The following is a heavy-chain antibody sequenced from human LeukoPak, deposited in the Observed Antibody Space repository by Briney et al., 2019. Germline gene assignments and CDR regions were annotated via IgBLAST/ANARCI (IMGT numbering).Heavy chain of an antibody. V-gene: IGHV3-74*01. J-gene: IGHJ4*02. CDR2: ISPTGSTT. Sequence: ESLRLSCPASGFSFSGHWMHWARQLPGKGLVWVSRISPTGSTTSYADSVKGRFTVSRDNAKNTLYLQVNNLRAEDTAVYYCARGPNSNWSGLDFWGQGTLLTVSS. D-gene: IGHD6-6*01. CDR1: GFSFSGHW. CDR3: ARGPNSNWSGLDF.